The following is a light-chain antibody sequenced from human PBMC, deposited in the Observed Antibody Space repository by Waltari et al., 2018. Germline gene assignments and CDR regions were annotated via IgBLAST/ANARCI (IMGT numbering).Light chain of an antibody. CDR3: FSYAGSRNWV. Sequence: QSALTQAASVSGSPGQSITMSCTGTNSDVGSYNLVPWYQQNPGEAPKLMIFEVTKRPSGVSNRFYGSKSGNTASLTISGLQAEDEAHYYCFSYAGSRNWVFGGGTKLTVL. J-gene: IGLJ3*02. CDR2: EVT. CDR1: NSDVGSYNL. V-gene: IGLV2-23*02.